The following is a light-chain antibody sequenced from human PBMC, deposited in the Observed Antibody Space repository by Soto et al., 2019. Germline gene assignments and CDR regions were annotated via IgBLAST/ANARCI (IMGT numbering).Light chain of an antibody. Sequence: QSPLSLPVTPGEPASISCRSSQSLLHSNGYNYLDWYLQKPGQSPQLLIYLGSNRSSGVPDRFSGSGSGTDFTLKISRVEAEDVGVYYCMHVVPSQITLGKGTRLEIK. CDR1: QSLLHSNGYNY. V-gene: IGKV2-28*01. CDR2: LGS. CDR3: MHVVPSQIT. J-gene: IGKJ5*01.